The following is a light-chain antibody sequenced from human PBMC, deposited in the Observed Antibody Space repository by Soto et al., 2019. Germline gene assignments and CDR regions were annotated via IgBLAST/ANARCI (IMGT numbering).Light chain of an antibody. CDR3: AAWDDSLSVV. CDR1: SSNIGSNT. CDR2: SNN. V-gene: IGLV1-44*01. J-gene: IGLJ2*01. Sequence: QPVLTQPPSASGTPGQRVTISCSGSSSNIGSNTVNWYHQLPGTAPKLLIYSNNQRPSGVPDRFSGSKSGTSASLAISGLQSEDEADYYCAAWDDSLSVVFGGGTKLPVL.